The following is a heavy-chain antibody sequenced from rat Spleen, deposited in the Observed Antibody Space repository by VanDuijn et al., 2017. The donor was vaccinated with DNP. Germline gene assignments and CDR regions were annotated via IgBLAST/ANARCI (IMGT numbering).Heavy chain of an antibody. Sequence: EVQLVESGGGLVQPGRSLKLSCAASGFTFSDYYMAWVRQAPTKGLEWVAYISYDGSSTDYRDSVKGRFTISRDNAKSTLYLQMDSLRSEDTATYYCAKPDYWGQGVMVTVSS. CDR3: AKPDY. V-gene: IGHV5-7*01. CDR2: ISYDGSST. J-gene: IGHJ2*01. CDR1: GFTFSDYY.